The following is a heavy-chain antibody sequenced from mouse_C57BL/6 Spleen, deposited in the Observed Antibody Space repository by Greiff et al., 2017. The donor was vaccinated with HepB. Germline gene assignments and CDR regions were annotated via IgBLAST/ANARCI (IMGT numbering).Heavy chain of an antibody. CDR1: GYTFTSYW. Sequence: LQESGAELVKPGASVKLSCKASGYTFTSYWMQWVKQRPGQGLEWIGEIDPSDSYTNYNQKFKGKATLTVDTSSSTAYMQLSSLTSEDSAVYYCARRYYGSSPYYYAMDYWGQGTSVTVSS. J-gene: IGHJ4*01. CDR3: ARRYYGSSPYYYAMDY. D-gene: IGHD1-1*01. V-gene: IGHV1-50*01. CDR2: IDPSDSYT.